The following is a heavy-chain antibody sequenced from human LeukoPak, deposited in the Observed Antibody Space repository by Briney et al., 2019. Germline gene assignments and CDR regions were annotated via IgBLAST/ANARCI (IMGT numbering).Heavy chain of an antibody. Sequence: SETLSLTCTVSGGSISSGSYYWSWIRQPAGKGLEWIGRIYTSGSTNYNPSLKSRVTISVDTSKNQFSLKLSSVTAADTAVYYCARRGYYGSGSYFFDYWGQGTLVTVSS. CDR3: ARRGYYGSGSYFFDY. J-gene: IGHJ4*02. V-gene: IGHV4-61*02. CDR2: IYTSGST. CDR1: GGSISSGSYY. D-gene: IGHD3-10*01.